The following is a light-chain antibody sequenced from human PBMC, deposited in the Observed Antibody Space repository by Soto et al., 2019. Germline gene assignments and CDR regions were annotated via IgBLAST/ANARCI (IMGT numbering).Light chain of an antibody. J-gene: IGKJ4*01. Sequence: DTVMTKSQDSLAVSLGERATINCKSSQTDFYNSNNKNYLAWYQQKPGQPPKPPIYWASTRVSRVADRFSSSGSAAAFSLTTSSMQEDDDAVYYCRQYYNSSPLTFGGGTKVDIK. V-gene: IGKV4-1*01. CDR2: WAS. CDR3: RQYYNSSPLT. CDR1: QTDFYNSNNKNY.